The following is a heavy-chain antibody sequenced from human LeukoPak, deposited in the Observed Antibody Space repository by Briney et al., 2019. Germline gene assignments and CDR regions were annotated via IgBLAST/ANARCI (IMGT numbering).Heavy chain of an antibody. CDR3: ASPGIAAAGTKAFDI. CDR1: GGSISSGCHY. Sequence: NLSLICTVSGGSISSGCHYWSWIRQHPGKGLEWIGYIYYSGSTYYNPSLKSRVTISVDTSKNQFSLKLSSVTAADTAVYYCASPGIAAAGTKAFDIWGQGTMVTVSS. D-gene: IGHD6-13*01. J-gene: IGHJ3*02. V-gene: IGHV4-31*03. CDR2: IYYSGST.